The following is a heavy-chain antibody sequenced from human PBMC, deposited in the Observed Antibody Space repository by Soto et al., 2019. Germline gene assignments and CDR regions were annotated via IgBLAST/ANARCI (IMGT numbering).Heavy chain of an antibody. CDR2: IYKSATT. CDR1: GDSISNLDYF. Sequence: SETLSLTCSVSGDSISNLDYFWAWIRQPPGQALEYIGYIYKSATTYYNPSVESRVAISVDTSKSQFSLNVTSVTAADTAVYFCARGRYCLTGRCFPNWFDSWGQGALVTVSS. V-gene: IGHV4-30-4*01. D-gene: IGHD7-27*01. J-gene: IGHJ5*01. CDR3: ARGRYCLTGRCFPNWFDS.